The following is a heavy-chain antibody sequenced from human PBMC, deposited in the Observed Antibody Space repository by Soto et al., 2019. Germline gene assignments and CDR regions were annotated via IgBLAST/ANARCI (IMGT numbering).Heavy chain of an antibody. CDR2: INTYNGNT. Sequence: ASVKVSCKASGITFSTHAIHWVRQAPGQSLEWMGWINTYNGNTSYAQKLQGRVTMTTDTSTSTVYMELRSLRSDDTAVYYCARVASDSSDYYLNWFDPWGQGTLVTVSS. CDR1: GITFSTHA. D-gene: IGHD3-22*01. J-gene: IGHJ5*02. V-gene: IGHV1-18*01. CDR3: ARVASDSSDYYLNWFDP.